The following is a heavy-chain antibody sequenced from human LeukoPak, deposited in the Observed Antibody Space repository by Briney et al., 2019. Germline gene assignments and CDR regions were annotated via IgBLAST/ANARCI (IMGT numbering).Heavy chain of an antibody. CDR1: GDSINSLDL. Sequence: SETLSLTCTVSGDSINSLDLWSWVRQPPGKGLEWIGEMYLSGTTHSNPSVKSRVTISIDKSKNQFFLNLSSVTAADTAVYYCAGLVGRYSSGLYYYCFDYWGQGTLVTVSS. J-gene: IGHJ4*02. CDR2: MYLSGTT. D-gene: IGHD3-22*01. V-gene: IGHV4-4*02. CDR3: AGLVGRYSSGLYYYCFDY.